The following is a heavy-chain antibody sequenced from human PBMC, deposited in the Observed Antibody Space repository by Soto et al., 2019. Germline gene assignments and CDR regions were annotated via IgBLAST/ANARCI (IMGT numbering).Heavy chain of an antibody. CDR1: GDTFSSYA. CDR2: IIPTFGTV. Sequence: QLVQSGREVKKPGSSVMVSCKSVGDTFSSYAVSWVRQAPGQGLEWMGGIIPTFGTVNYAQKFQGRATITADESTRLSYMELSSLKSEDTVVYYCASEAGDYRHPNFDYWGQGTLISVSS. J-gene: IGHJ4*02. D-gene: IGHD6-19*01. V-gene: IGHV1-69*01. CDR3: ASEAGDYRHPNFDY.